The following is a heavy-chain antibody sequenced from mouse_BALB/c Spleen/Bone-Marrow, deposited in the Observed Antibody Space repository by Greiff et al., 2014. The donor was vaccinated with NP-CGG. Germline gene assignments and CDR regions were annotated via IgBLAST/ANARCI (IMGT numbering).Heavy chain of an antibody. CDR1: GYSFTGYY. Sequence: QLQESGPELVKPGASVKISCKASGYSFTGYYMHWVKQSHVKSLEWIGRINPYNGATSYNQNFKVKASLTVDKSSSTAYMELHSLTSEDSAVYYCAKNYRYDGALDYWGQGTSVTVSS. CDR3: AKNYRYDGALDY. J-gene: IGHJ4*01. V-gene: IGHV1-31*01. CDR2: INPYNGAT. D-gene: IGHD2-14*01.